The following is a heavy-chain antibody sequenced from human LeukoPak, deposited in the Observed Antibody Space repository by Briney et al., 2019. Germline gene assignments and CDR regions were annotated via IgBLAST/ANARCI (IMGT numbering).Heavy chain of an antibody. J-gene: IGHJ4*02. V-gene: IGHV3-21*01. D-gene: IGHD2-15*01. CDR3: ARGYCSGGSCYGGY. Sequence: GGSLRLSCAASGFTFSSYSMNWVRQAPGKGLEWVPSISSSSSYIYYADSVKGRFTISRDNAKNSLYLQMNSLRAEDTAVYYCARGYCSGGSCYGGYWGQGTLVTVSS. CDR1: GFTFSSYS. CDR2: ISSSSSYI.